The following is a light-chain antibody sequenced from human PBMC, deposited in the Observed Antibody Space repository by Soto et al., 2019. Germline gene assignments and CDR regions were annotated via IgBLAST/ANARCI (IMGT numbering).Light chain of an antibody. CDR3: HHSHSPPLA. J-gene: IGKJ4*01. V-gene: IGKV1-39*01. CDR1: QSIASH. CDR2: TAS. Sequence: DIQMTQSPSSLSASVGDRVTITCRASQSIASHLNWYQQKPGKAPKLLIYTASSLQSGVPSRFSGSGSGTDFTLTISSLQPEDFATCACHHSHSPPLAFGVGTKVEMK.